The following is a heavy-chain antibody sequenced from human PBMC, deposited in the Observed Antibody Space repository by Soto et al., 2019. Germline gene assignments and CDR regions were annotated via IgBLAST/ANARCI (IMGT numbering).Heavy chain of an antibody. V-gene: IGHV4-59*08. Sequence: QVQLQESGPGLVKPSETLSLTCTVSGGSISNYWSWIRQPPGKGLEWIGYIYYSGSTNYNPSLKSRVTISADTSKNQFSLKLSSVTAAATAVYYCARRYGGTFDYWGQGTLVTVSS. CDR2: IYYSGST. CDR3: ARRYGGTFDY. CDR1: GGSISNY. D-gene: IGHD2-15*01. J-gene: IGHJ4*02.